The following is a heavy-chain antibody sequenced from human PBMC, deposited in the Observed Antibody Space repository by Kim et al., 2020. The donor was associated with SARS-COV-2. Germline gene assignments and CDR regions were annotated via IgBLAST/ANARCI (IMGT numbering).Heavy chain of an antibody. CDR2: ISSSSRYI. J-gene: IGHJ5*02. CDR3: ARDPHGYGWFDP. CDR1: GFTLSSYS. V-gene: IGHV3-21*06. Sequence: GGSLRLSCVASGFTLSSYSMNWVRQAPGKGLEWVSSISSSSRYIYYADSLKGRFTISRDNAKNSMYLQMNSLRAEETAVYYCARDPHGYGWFDPWGQGTLVTVSS. D-gene: IGHD5-18*01.